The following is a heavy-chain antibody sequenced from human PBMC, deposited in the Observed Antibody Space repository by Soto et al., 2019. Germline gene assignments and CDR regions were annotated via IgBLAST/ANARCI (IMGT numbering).Heavy chain of an antibody. D-gene: IGHD5-18*01. Sequence: SLRLSCAASGFTFSSYGMHWVRQAPGKGLEWVAVISYDGSNKYYADSVKGRFTISRDNSKNTLYLQMNSLRADDTAVYYCAKELAAMAPYIAYYYYYGMDVWGQGTTVTVSS. V-gene: IGHV3-30*18. CDR1: GFTFSSYG. J-gene: IGHJ6*02. CDR3: AKELAAMAPYIAYYYYYGMDV. CDR2: ISYDGSNK.